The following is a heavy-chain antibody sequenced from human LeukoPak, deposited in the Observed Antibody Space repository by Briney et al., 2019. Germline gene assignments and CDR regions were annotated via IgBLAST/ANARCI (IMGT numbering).Heavy chain of an antibody. Sequence: GGSLRLSCAASGFTFSNYWMHWVRQAPGKGLEWVANIKQDGSEIYYVDSVKGRFTISRDNAKNSVYLQMSSLRAEDTAVYYCAKEQRLFFDYWGQGTLVTVSS. CDR2: IKQDGSEI. D-gene: IGHD5-18*01. CDR3: AKEQRLFFDY. V-gene: IGHV3-7*03. J-gene: IGHJ4*02. CDR1: GFTFSNYW.